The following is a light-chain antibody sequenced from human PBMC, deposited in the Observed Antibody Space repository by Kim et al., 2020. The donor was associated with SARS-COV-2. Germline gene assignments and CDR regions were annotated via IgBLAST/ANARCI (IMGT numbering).Light chain of an antibody. Sequence: EIVLTQSPGTLSLSPGERATLSCRASQSVSSNFLAWFQQKPGQAPRLLIYGASNRATGIPDRFSGSGSGTDFTLTISRLEPEDFVVYFCHQYGTSPYTFGQGTNLEI. V-gene: IGKV3-20*01. CDR1: QSVSSNF. CDR3: HQYGTSPYT. CDR2: GAS. J-gene: IGKJ2*01.